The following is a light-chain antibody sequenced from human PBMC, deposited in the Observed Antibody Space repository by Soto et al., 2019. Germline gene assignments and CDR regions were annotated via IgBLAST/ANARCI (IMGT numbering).Light chain of an antibody. CDR2: AAS. Sequence: DIQMTQSPSTLSASVGDRVTITCRASQGISNYLAWYQQKPGKVPKLLIYAASTLQSGVPSRFSGSGSGTDFTLTISSLQPEDVATYYCQKYNSGLTFGGGTKVDI. CDR1: QGISNY. J-gene: IGKJ4*01. CDR3: QKYNSGLT. V-gene: IGKV1-27*01.